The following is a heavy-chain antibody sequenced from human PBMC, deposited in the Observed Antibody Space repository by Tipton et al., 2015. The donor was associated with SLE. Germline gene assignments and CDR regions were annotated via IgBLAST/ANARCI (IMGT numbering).Heavy chain of an antibody. Sequence: QSGPEVTKPGASVKVSCKASGYSFIDYYIHWVRQATGQGLEWMGWINTNSGDTKYAQRLPGRVTMTRDTSINTAYMELSSLRPDDTAIDYCARSLLEPPSAGYFAPWGQGTVVTVSS. CDR1: GYSFIDYY. J-gene: IGHJ5*02. CDR3: ARSLLEPPSAGYFAP. D-gene: IGHD1-1*01. V-gene: IGHV1-2*02. CDR2: INTNSGDT.